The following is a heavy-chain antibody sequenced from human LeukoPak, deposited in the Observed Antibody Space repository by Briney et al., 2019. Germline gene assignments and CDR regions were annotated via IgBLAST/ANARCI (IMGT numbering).Heavy chain of an antibody. CDR3: ARRYCSGGSCYDLGTIDY. CDR2: INPSGGST. D-gene: IGHD2-15*01. V-gene: IGHV1-46*01. CDR1: GYTFTSYY. J-gene: IGHJ4*02. Sequence: ASVKVSCKASGYTFTSYYMHWVRQAPGQGLEWMGIINPSGGSTSYAQKFQGRVTMTRDTSTSTVYMELSSLRSEDTAVYYCARRYCSGGSCYDLGTIDYWGQGTLDTVSS.